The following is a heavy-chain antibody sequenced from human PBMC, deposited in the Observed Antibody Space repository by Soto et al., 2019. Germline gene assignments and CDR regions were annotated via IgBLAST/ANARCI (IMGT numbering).Heavy chain of an antibody. CDR2: INAGNGNT. D-gene: IGHD1-26*01. V-gene: IGHV1-3*01. CDR3: ARDFTGSYLGLDY. CDR1: GYTLTSYA. J-gene: IGHJ4*02. Sequence: QVQLVQSGAEVKKPGASVKVSCKASGYTLTSYAMHWVRQAPGQRLEWMGWINAGNGNTKYSQKFQGRVTITRDTSASTAYMELSSLRSEDTAVYYCARDFTGSYLGLDYWGQGTLVTVSS.